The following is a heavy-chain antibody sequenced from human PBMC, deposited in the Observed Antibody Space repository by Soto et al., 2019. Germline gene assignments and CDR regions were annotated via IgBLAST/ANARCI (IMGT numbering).Heavy chain of an antibody. V-gene: IGHV3-21*06. J-gene: IGHJ4*02. D-gene: IGHD3-10*01. CDR1: GFTFSSST. CDR3: ARDIGEMSAV. Sequence: GGSLRLSCPGSGFTFSSSTMTWVHQGPGKVLEWVSSIGSSSSYIYFADSLKGRFTISRDNAKHSLYLQMNSLRAEDTAVYYCARDIGEMSAVWGQGTRVTV. CDR2: IGSSSSYI.